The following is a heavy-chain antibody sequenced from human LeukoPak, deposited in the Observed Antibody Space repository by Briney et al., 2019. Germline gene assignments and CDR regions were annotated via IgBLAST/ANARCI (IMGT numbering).Heavy chain of an antibody. Sequence: PGRSLRLSCAASGFSFSSYAMSWVRQAPGKGLEWVAGISGSGGSTEHADSVKGRFTISRDNSENTLYLQMNSLRAEDTAMYYCARNILFAFDIWGQGTMVTVSS. CDR2: ISGSGGST. J-gene: IGHJ3*02. D-gene: IGHD2/OR15-2a*01. CDR1: GFSFSSYA. V-gene: IGHV3-23*01. CDR3: ARNILFAFDI.